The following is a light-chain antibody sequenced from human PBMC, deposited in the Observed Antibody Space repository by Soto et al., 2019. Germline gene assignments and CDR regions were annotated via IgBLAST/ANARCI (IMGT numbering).Light chain of an antibody. J-gene: IGLJ2*01. CDR1: SSDVGGYNY. V-gene: IGLV2-8*01. Sequence: QSALTQPPSASGSPGQSVTISCTGTSSDVGGYNYVSWYQHHPGKAPKLMIYEVNKRPSGVPDRFSGSKSGNTASLTVSGLQAEDEGDYYCISYAGSINLGVFGGGTQLTVL. CDR3: ISYAGSINLGV. CDR2: EVN.